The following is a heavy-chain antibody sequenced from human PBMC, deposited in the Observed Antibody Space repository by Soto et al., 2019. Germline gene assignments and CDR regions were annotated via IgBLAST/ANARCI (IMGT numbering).Heavy chain of an antibody. D-gene: IGHD2-21*02. CDR3: ARVAAYCGGDCYSGERDY. V-gene: IGHV4-30-4*01. Sequence: SETLSLTCTVSGGSISSGDYYWSWIRQPPGKGLEWIGYIYYSGSTYYNPSLKSRVTISVDTSKNQFSLKLSSVTAADTAVYYCARVAAYCGGDCYSGERDYWGQGTLVTVSS. CDR2: IYYSGST. J-gene: IGHJ4*02. CDR1: GGSISSGDYY.